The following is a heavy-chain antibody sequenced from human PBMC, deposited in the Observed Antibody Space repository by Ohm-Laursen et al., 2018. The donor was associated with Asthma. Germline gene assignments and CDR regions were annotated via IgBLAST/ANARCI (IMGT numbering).Heavy chain of an antibody. V-gene: IGHV3-23*01. CDR3: ARIGPEWELPGREYSLHH. J-gene: IGHJ1*01. CDR1: GFSFSTNY. D-gene: IGHD1-26*01. CDR2: IGPSGGST. Sequence: SLRLSCAASGFSFSTNYMSWVRQAPGKGLEWVSAIGPSGGSTNHADSVKGRFTISRDNSKNTLYLQMNSLRADDTALYYCARIGPEWELPGREYSLHHWGEGTLVTVSS.